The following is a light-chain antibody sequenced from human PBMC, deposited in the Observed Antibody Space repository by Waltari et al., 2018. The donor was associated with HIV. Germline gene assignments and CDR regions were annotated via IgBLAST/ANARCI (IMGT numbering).Light chain of an antibody. V-gene: IGLV1-47*01. CDR2: RNN. CDR3: AAWDDSLSGGV. CDR1: SSNIGSKY. J-gene: IGLJ3*02. Sequence: QSVLTQPPSASGTPGQRVTISCSGSSSNIGSKYVYWYQHLPGTAPKLLIYRNNQRPPGVPDRFSGSKSGTSAFLAISGLRSEDEADYYCAAWDDSLSGGVFGGGTKLTVL.